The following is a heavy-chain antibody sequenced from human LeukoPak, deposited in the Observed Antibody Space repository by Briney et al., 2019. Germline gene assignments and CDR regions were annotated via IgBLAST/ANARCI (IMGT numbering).Heavy chain of an antibody. V-gene: IGHV1-2*02. CDR1: GYSFTGYY. Sequence: ASVTVSCKASGYSFTGYYMHWVRQAPGQGLEWMGWINPNSGGTNYAQKFQGRVTMTRDTSISSDYLELSRLSSGDTAVYYCDRAMIVVVPAASGYWCEGTLVTAAS. D-gene: IGHD2-2*01. CDR3: DRAMIVVVPAASGY. J-gene: IGHJ4*02. CDR2: INPNSGGT.